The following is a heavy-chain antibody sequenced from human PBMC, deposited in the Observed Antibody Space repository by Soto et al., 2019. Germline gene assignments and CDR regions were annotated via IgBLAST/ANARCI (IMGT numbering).Heavy chain of an antibody. CDR3: ARGWIQLEY. Sequence: QVQLQESGPGLVKPSETLSLTCTVSGGSITGYSWSWIRQPPGKGLEWIGYIYYSGITFYNPSLKSRVTISVDTSKTPISLKLTSVTAADTAVYYCARGWIQLEYWGQGALVTVSS. D-gene: IGHD5-18*01. CDR2: IYYSGIT. CDR1: GGSITGYS. V-gene: IGHV4-59*01. J-gene: IGHJ4*02.